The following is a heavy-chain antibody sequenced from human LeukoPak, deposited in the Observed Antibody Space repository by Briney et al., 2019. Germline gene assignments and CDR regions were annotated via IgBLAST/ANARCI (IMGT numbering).Heavy chain of an antibody. V-gene: IGHV4-59*01. CDR2: IYYSGST. CDR1: VGAISSYY. J-gene: IGHJ4*02. CDR3: ARGWRRAYYDFWSGEEFDY. Sequence: SETLSLPRTVSVGAISSYYWSWIRQPPGTGREWIRYIYYSGSTNYNPSLKSPGTISLDTSMIQFSLKLSSVTAADTAVYYCARGWRRAYYDFWSGEEFDYWGQGTLVTVSS. D-gene: IGHD3-3*01.